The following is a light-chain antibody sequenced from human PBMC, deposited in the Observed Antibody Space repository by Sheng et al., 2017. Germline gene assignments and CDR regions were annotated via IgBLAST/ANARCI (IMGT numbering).Light chain of an antibody. CDR3: QQYYSYPMS. V-gene: IGKV3-11*01. J-gene: IGKJ3*01. Sequence: EIVLTQSPATLSLSPGERATLSCEASQVVTYLAWYQHKPGLPPRLLIYDASNRATGVPDRFSGSGSGTDFTLTITSLQPEDFATYYCQQYYSYPMSFGPGTKVDIK. CDR2: DAS. CDR1: QVVTY.